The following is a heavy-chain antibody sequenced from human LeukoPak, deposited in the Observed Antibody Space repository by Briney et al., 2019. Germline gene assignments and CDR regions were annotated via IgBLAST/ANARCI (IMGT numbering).Heavy chain of an antibody. Sequence: ASVKVSCKASGYSFTGCYIHWVRQAPGQGLEWMGWINPNSGGTNYAQKFQGRVTMTRDTSISTAYMELSRLRSDDTAVYYCARDRNLYYDSSGFDYWGQGTLVTVSS. CDR1: GYSFTGCY. CDR2: INPNSGGT. CDR3: ARDRNLYYDSSGFDY. D-gene: IGHD3-22*01. J-gene: IGHJ4*02. V-gene: IGHV1-2*02.